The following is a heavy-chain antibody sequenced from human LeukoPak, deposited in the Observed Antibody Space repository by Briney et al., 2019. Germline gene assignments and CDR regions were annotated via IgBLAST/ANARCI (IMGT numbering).Heavy chain of an antibody. CDR1: GFTFSSYG. CDR3: ARDRSGSYPNWFDP. J-gene: IGHJ5*02. D-gene: IGHD3-10*01. V-gene: IGHV3-23*01. Sequence: PGGSLRLSCAASGFTFSSYGMSWVRQAPGKGLEWVSAITGNGANTFYAGSVKGRFTISRDNSKNTMYLQMNSLRAEDTALYYCARDRSGSYPNWFDPWGQGTLVTASS. CDR2: ITGNGANT.